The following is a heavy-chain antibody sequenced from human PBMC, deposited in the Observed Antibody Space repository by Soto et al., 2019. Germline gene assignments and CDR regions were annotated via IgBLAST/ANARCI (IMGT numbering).Heavy chain of an antibody. CDR3: ARDGVGGTVFFGYLDY. CDR1: GITLNGFG. Sequence: QVQLVESGGAGAQPGRPLRLPVAAFGITLNGFGRHWARQAPGKGRRGVAIIPFDGTNIHNENSVKGRFTIPRDNSKNTLYLQMDSLRAEDTAVYYCARDGVGGTVFFGYLDYWGQGALVTVSS. D-gene: IGHD3-3*01. V-gene: IGHV3-33*05. J-gene: IGHJ4*02. CDR2: IPFDGTNI.